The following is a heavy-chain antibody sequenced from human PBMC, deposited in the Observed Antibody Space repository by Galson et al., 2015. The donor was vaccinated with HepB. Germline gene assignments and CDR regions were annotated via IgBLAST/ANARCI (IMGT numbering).Heavy chain of an antibody. CDR3: ARSTKKGDFWSGYYTGMVGY. V-gene: IGHV4-4*02. CDR1: GGSISSSNW. D-gene: IGHD3-3*01. CDR2: IYHSGST. J-gene: IGHJ4*02. Sequence: LSLTCAVSGGSISSSNWWSWVRQPPGKGLEWIGEIYHSGSTNYNPSLKSRVTISVDKSKNQFSLKLSSVTAADTAVYYCARSTKKGDFWSGYYTGMVGYWGQGTLVTVSS.